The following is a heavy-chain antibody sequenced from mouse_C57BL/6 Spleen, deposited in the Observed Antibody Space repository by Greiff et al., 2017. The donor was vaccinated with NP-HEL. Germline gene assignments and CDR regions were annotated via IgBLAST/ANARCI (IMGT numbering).Heavy chain of an antibody. J-gene: IGHJ3*01. D-gene: IGHD1-2*01. Sequence: VQLQESGAELVKPGASVKISCKASGYAFSSYWMNWVKQRPGKGLEWIGQIYPGDGDTNYNGKFKGKATLTADKSSSTAYMQLSSLTSEDSAVYFCARWGTTAPFAYWGQGTLVTVSA. V-gene: IGHV1-80*01. CDR3: ARWGTTAPFAY. CDR1: GYAFSSYW. CDR2: IYPGDGDT.